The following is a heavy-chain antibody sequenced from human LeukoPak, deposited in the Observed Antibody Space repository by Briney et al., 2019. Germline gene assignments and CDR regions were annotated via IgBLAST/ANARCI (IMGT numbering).Heavy chain of an antibody. D-gene: IGHD2-15*01. CDR1: VFTFSSYA. J-gene: IGHJ5*02. V-gene: IGHV3-23*01. CDR3: AKDPPGYCSGGRCYRAENWFDH. Sequence: GGSLRPSCAASVFTFSSYAMSWVRQAPGKGLEWVSAISGSGGSTYYADSVKGRFTISRDNSKNTLYLQMNSLRAEDTAVYYCAKDPPGYCSGGRCYRAENWFDHWGQGTLVTVSS. CDR2: ISGSGGST.